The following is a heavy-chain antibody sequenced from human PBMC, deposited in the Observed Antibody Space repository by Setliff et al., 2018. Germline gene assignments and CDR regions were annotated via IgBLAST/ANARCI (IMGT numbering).Heavy chain of an antibody. V-gene: IGHV3-7*01. J-gene: IGHJ5*02. CDR3: ARDVFDFRTGQADP. D-gene: IGHD3-3*01. CDR1: GFNFSINDMTYG. CDR2: INQEGSGR. Sequence: GGSLRLSCAASGFNFSINDMTYGMSWVRHAPGKGLEWVANINQEGSGRYYVDSVKGRFSISRDNAKSSLYLQMNSLRADDTAVYYCARDVFDFRTGQADPWGQGTLVTVSS.